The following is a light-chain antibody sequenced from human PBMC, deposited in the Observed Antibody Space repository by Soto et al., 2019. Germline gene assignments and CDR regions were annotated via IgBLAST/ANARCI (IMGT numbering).Light chain of an antibody. J-gene: IGKJ2*01. CDR3: QQYNSNSKYT. CDR2: DAS. V-gene: IGKV1-5*01. Sequence: DIQMTQSPSTLSASVGDRVTITCRASQSISSWLAWYLQRPGKAPKLLIYDASSLESGVPSRFSGSGSGTEFTRTISSLQPDDFATYYCQQYNSNSKYTFGQGTKLEIK. CDR1: QSISSW.